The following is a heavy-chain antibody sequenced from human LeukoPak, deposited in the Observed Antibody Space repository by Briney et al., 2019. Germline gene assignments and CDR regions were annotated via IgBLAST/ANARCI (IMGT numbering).Heavy chain of an antibody. J-gene: IGHJ4*02. D-gene: IGHD3-22*01. Sequence: GGSLRLSCAASGFTFSSYWMSWVRQAPGKGLVWVANIKQDGSEKYYVDSVKGRFTISRDNAKNSLYLQMNSLRAEDTAVYYCARDLGDSSGYFDYWGQGTLVTVSS. CDR2: IKQDGSEK. V-gene: IGHV3-7*01. CDR1: GFTFSSYW. CDR3: ARDLGDSSGYFDY.